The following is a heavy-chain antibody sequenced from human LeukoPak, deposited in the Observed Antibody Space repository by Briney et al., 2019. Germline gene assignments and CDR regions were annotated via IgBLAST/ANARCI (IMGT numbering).Heavy chain of an antibody. J-gene: IGHJ6*04. CDR3: AKDLRIVVVPAATYGMDV. D-gene: IGHD2-2*01. CDR2: ISCDGSNK. CDR1: GFTFSSYG. Sequence: PGRSLRLSCAASGFTFSSYGMHWVRQAPGKGLEWVAVISCDGSNKYYADSVKGRFTISRDNSKNTLYLQMNSLRAEDTAVYYCAKDLRIVVVPAATYGMDVWGKGTTVTVSS. V-gene: IGHV3-30*18.